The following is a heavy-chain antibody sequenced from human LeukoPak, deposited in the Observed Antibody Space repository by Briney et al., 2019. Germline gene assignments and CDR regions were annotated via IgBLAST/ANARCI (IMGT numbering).Heavy chain of an antibody. Sequence: PSETLSLTCTVSGGSISSYYWSWIRQPPGKGLEWIGYIYYSGSTNYNPSLKSRVTISVDTSKNQFSLKLSSVTAADTAVYYCSVAGSWGQGTLVTVSS. CDR2: IYYSGST. CDR3: SVAGS. D-gene: IGHD2-15*01. V-gene: IGHV4-59*01. J-gene: IGHJ4*02. CDR1: GGSISSYY.